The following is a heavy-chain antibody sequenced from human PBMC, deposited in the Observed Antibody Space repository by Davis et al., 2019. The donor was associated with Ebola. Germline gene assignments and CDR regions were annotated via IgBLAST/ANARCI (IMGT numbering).Heavy chain of an antibody. J-gene: IGHJ6*04. CDR2: ISGSGVTT. Sequence: GGSLRLSCADSVITFSSYAMTWVRQAPGKGLEWVSAISGSGVTTYYAGSVKGRFTVSRDNSKKTMYLQMNSLRAEDTAVYYCARSGLSFGVVKYHYGMDVWGKGTTVTVSS. CDR3: ARSGLSFGVVKYHYGMDV. CDR1: VITFSSYA. V-gene: IGHV3-23*01. D-gene: IGHD3-3*01.